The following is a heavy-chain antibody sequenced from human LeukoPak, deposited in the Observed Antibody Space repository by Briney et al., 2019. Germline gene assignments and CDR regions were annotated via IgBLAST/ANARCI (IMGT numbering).Heavy chain of an antibody. D-gene: IGHD3-9*01. CDR1: GDSITRSRYY. CDR2: FYSGGNT. CDR3: ARRGHVGHDILTGLPEVY. V-gene: IGHV4-39*01. J-gene: IGHJ4*02. Sequence: SVTLSLTCTVSGDSITRSRYYWGWIRQPPGKGLEWIVNFYSGGNTYYHPSLKSRVTISVNTSKNQFSLNLSSVTAADTAVYFCARRGHVGHDILTGLPEVYWGEGTLVIVSS.